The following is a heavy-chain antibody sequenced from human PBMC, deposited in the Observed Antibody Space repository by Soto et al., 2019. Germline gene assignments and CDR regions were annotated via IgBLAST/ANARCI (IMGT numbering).Heavy chain of an antibody. CDR1: GFTFSSYY. CDR2: ISSDGSST. CDR3: ARAGVNHDFDL. Sequence: EVQLVESGGGLVQPGGSLRLSCAASGFTFSSYYMHWVRQAPGKGLVWVSRISSDGSSTSYADSVKGRFTISRDNAKNTLYLQMNSLRAEDTAVYYCARAGVNHDFDLWGQGTMVTVSS. D-gene: IGHD2-21*01. J-gene: IGHJ3*01. V-gene: IGHV3-74*01.